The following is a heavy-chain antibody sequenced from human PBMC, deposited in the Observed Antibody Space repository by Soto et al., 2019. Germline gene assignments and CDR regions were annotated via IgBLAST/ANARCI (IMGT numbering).Heavy chain of an antibody. V-gene: IGHV1-2*02. J-gene: IGHJ4*02. CDR1: GYTFTDYN. CDR2: INPRNGDA. D-gene: IGHD1-1*01. CDR3: ARHRFTSGSDYFDY. Sequence: ASVKVSCKASGYTFTDYNLHWVRQAPGQGLEWKGSINPRNGDAVSAQKFQARVTMTRDASITTAYMELIRLTSPDTAVYYCARHRFTSGSDYFDYWGQGTLVTVSS.